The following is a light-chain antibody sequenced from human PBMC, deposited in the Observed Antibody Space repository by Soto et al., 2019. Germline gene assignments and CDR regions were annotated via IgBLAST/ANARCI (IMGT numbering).Light chain of an antibody. J-gene: IGKJ1*01. CDR3: QQGYSTPWT. CDR2: AAS. CDR1: QSIGTY. V-gene: IGKV1-39*01. Sequence: IQMTQSPSSLSASVGDRVTITCRASQSIGTYLHWYQQKAGKAPKLLMYAASNLQSGVPSRCSGGGAGADFFLTMISLLQEEYVAYYCQQGYSTPWTFGQGTKVDIK.